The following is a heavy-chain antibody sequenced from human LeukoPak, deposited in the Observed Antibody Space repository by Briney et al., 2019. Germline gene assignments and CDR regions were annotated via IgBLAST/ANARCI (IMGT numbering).Heavy chain of an antibody. CDR1: GYSISSGYY. D-gene: IGHD3-10*01. CDR3: ARERRTMVRGVLGNYYYYMDV. J-gene: IGHJ6*03. Sequence: SETLSLTCTVSGYSISSGYYWSWIRQPPGKGLEWIGYIYYSGSTNYNPSLKSRVTISVDTSKNQFSLKLSSVTAADTAVYYCARERRTMVRGVLGNYYYYMDVWGKGTTVTISS. V-gene: IGHV4-61*01. CDR2: IYYSGST.